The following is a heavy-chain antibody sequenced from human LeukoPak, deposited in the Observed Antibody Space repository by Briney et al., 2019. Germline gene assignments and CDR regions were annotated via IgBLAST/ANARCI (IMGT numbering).Heavy chain of an antibody. CDR1: GGTFSSYA. D-gene: IGHD2-2*02. Sequence: GASVKVSCKASGGTFSSYAISWARQAPGQGLEWMGGIIPIFGTANYAQKFQGRVTITADESTSTAYMELSSLRSEDTAVYYCARSSYCSSTSCYKTLYYYYYYYMDVWGKGTTVTVSS. CDR2: IIPIFGTA. CDR3: ARSSYCSSTSCYKTLYYYYYYYMDV. J-gene: IGHJ6*03. V-gene: IGHV1-69*13.